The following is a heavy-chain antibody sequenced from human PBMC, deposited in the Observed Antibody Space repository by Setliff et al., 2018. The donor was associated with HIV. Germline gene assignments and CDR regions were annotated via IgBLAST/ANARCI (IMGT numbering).Heavy chain of an antibody. CDR1: GGSISSSTYY. CDR2: IHFSGST. Sequence: PSETLSLTCTVSGGSISSSTYYWGWIRQPPGKGLEWIGNIHFSGSTYYNPSLKSRVTMSVDTSKNQFSLKLSSVTAADTAVYFCARDGGLYSGSFAASDYWGQGTLVTVSS. V-gene: IGHV4-39*07. J-gene: IGHJ4*02. CDR3: ARDGGLYSGSFAASDY. D-gene: IGHD1-26*01.